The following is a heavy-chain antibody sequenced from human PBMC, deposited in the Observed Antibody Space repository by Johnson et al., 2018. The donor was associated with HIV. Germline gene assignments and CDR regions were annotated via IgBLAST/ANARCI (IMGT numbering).Heavy chain of an antibody. CDR2: IKQDGSET. D-gene: IGHD6-19*01. J-gene: IGHJ3*02. Sequence: VLLVESGGGVVQPGRSLRLSCAASGFSIRGHWMSWLRQAPGKGLEWVANIKQDGSETNSVDSLKGRFTISRDNPKNSLYLQMNSLRVEDTAVYYCAKGGSGTTRIRAQKGAFDIWGQGTMVTVSS. CDR3: AKGGSGTTRIRAQKGAFDI. V-gene: IGHV3-7*01. CDR1: GFSIRGHW.